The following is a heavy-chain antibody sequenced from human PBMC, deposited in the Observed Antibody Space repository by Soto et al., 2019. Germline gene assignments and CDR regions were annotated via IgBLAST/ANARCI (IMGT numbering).Heavy chain of an antibody. CDR2: IYPGDSDT. D-gene: IGHD6-13*01. Sequence: EVQLVQSGAEVKKPGESLKISCKGSGYSFTSYWIGWVRQMPGKGLEWMGIIYPGDSDTRYSPSFQVQVTISADKSISTAYLQWSSLKASDTAMYYCARSARKQLPYYYYYGMDVWGQGTTVPVSS. V-gene: IGHV5-51*03. CDR1: GYSFTSYW. J-gene: IGHJ6*02. CDR3: ARSARKQLPYYYYYGMDV.